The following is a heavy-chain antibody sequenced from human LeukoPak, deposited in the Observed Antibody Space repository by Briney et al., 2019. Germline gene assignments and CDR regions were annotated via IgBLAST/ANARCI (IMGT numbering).Heavy chain of an antibody. Sequence: GGSLRLSCAASGFIFNNYWMTWVRQAPGKGLEWISIIYSGGTAFYADSVKGRFTISRDNSKNTLYLQMNSLRADDTAMYYCARGRQCDYWGQGTLVTVSS. CDR1: GFIFNNYW. J-gene: IGHJ4*02. CDR3: ARGRQCDY. CDR2: IYSGGTA. V-gene: IGHV3-53*01. D-gene: IGHD4-11*01.